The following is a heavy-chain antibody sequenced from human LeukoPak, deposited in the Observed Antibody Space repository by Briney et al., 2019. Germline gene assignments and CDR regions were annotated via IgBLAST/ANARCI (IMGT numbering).Heavy chain of an antibody. V-gene: IGHV3-23*01. CDR3: AKEIGYTVVYYYYMDV. CDR2: ISGSGGST. Sequence: GGSLRLSCAASRFTFSDYWMHWVRQAPGKGLEWVSAISGSGGSTYYADSVKGRFTISRDNSKNTLYLQMNSLRAEDTAVYYCAKEIGYTVVYYYYMDVWGKGTTVTVSS. D-gene: IGHD3-16*02. CDR1: RFTFSDYW. J-gene: IGHJ6*03.